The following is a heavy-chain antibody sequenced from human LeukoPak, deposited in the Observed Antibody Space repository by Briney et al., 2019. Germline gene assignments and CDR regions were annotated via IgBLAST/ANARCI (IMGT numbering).Heavy chain of an antibody. CDR1: GRTFSSYA. Sequence: SVNVSCKASGRTFSSYAISWVRQAPGQGLEWMGGIIPIFGTANYAQKFQDRVTITADESTSTAYMELSSLRSEETAVYYCARGRDSVVVPAPFDYWGQGTLVTVSS. D-gene: IGHD2-2*01. J-gene: IGHJ4*02. V-gene: IGHV1-69*13. CDR2: IIPIFGTA. CDR3: ARGRDSVVVPAPFDY.